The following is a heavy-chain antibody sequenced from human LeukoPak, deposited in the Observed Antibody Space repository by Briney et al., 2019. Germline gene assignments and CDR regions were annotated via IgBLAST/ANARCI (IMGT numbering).Heavy chain of an antibody. Sequence: GGSLRLSCAASGFTFSSYAMSWVRQAPGKGLEWVSAISGSAGSTYYADSVKGRFTIFRDNSKDTLFLQMNSLRAEDTAVYYCARDRPYGGKGDFDYWGQGTLVTVSS. V-gene: IGHV3-23*01. CDR3: ARDRPYGGKGDFDY. CDR1: GFTFSSYA. D-gene: IGHD4-23*01. CDR2: ISGSAGST. J-gene: IGHJ4*02.